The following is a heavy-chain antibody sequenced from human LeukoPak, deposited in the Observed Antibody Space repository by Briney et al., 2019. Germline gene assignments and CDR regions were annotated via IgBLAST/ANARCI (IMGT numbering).Heavy chain of an antibody. CDR1: GYTFTSYD. J-gene: IGHJ4*02. Sequence: ASVKVSCKASGYTFTSYDISWVRQAPGQGLEWMGWISAYNGNTNYAQKLQGRVTMTTDTSTSTAYMELRSLRSDDTAVYYCARGGCSSTSCYTGYDYWGQGTLVTVSS. D-gene: IGHD2-2*02. V-gene: IGHV1-18*01. CDR3: ARGGCSSTSCYTGYDY. CDR2: ISAYNGNT.